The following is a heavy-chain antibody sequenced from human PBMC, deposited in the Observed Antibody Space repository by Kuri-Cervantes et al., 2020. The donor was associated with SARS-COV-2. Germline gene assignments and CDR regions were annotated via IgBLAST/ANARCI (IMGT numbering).Heavy chain of an antibody. Sequence: GESLKISCTASGFIFSDYYMTWIRQAPGKGLEWVGRIKSKTDGGTTDYAAPVKGRFTISRDDSKNTLYLQMNSLKTEDTAVYYCTTALDYDFWSGSTPGYYYYMDVWGKGTTVTVSS. D-gene: IGHD3-3*01. CDR1: GFIFSDYY. CDR2: IKSKTDGGTT. CDR3: TTALDYDFWSGSTPGYYYYMDV. J-gene: IGHJ6*03. V-gene: IGHV3-15*01.